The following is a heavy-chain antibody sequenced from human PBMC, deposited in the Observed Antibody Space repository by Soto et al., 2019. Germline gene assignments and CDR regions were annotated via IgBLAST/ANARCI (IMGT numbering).Heavy chain of an antibody. Sequence: GGSPRLSCAASGFTFTRYSMNWVRQAPGKGLEWVSSISSTTNYIYYGDSMKGRFTISRDNAKNSLYLEMNSLRAEDPAVYYCARESEDFTSNFDYWGQGTLVTVSS. J-gene: IGHJ4*02. V-gene: IGHV3-21*06. CDR3: ARESEDFTSNFDY. CDR2: ISSTTNYI. CDR1: GFTFTRYS.